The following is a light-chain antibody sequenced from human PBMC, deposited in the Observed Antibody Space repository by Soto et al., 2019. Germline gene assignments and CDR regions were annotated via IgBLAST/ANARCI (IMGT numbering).Light chain of an antibody. CDR1: RSLSSDY. CDR2: HAS. Sequence: IVLMQSPDTLSLSPGERATLSCSASRSLSSDYLAWYQQKPGQAPRLLFSHASRRATGTPDRLSVSGSGTDFTLTISRLEPGDFAVYYCQQYGDSPRSLGQGTKVDIK. V-gene: IGKV3-20*01. J-gene: IGKJ1*01. CDR3: QQYGDSPRS.